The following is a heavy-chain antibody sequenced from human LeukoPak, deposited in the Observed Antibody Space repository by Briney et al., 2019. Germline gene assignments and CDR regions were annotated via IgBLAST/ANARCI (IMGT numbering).Heavy chain of an antibody. CDR2: INYSGTT. CDR3: GRLFDS. CDR1: GGAIISDNFY. J-gene: IGHJ4*02. V-gene: IGHV4-39*01. Sequence: PSETLSLTCTVSGGAIISDNFYWGWVRPPPGKGLEWVGSINYSGTTYYNPSLRSRLSISVDTSRTQFFLRLNSVTAADTAVYYCGRLFDSWGQGILVTVSS.